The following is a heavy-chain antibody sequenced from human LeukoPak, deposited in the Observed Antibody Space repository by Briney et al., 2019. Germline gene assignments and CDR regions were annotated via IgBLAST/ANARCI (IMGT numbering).Heavy chain of an antibody. CDR2: ISGSGGST. J-gene: IGHJ6*03. CDR3: AKYSSSSLYYYYYMDV. V-gene: IGHV3-23*01. CDR1: GFTFSSYA. Sequence: QPGGSLRLSCAASGFTFSSYAMSWVRQAPGKGLEWISAISGSGGSTYYADSVKGRFTISRDNSKNTLYLQMNSLRAEDTAVYYCAKYSSSSLYYYYYMDVWGKGTTVTVSS. D-gene: IGHD6-6*01.